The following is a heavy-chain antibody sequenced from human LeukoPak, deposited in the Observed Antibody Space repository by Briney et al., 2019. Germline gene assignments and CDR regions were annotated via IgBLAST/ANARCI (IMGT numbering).Heavy chain of an antibody. V-gene: IGHV4-31*03. CDR1: GGSSSIGGYY. D-gene: IGHD3-10*01. Sequence: SETLSLTCSVSGGSSSIGGYYWSWIRQHPGKGLEWIAYSYYSGSTYYNPSLKSRVAISVDMSKSQFSLSLASVTAADTAVYYCARRTLGGVNGMDVWGQGTTVTVSS. CDR3: ARRTLGGVNGMDV. J-gene: IGHJ6*02. CDR2: SYYSGST.